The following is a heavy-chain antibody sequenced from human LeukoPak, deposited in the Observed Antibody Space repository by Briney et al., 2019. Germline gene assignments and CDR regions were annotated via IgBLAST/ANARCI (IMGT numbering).Heavy chain of an antibody. D-gene: IGHD2-2*01. J-gene: IGHJ4*02. CDR2: IYTSGLT. V-gene: IGHV4-4*09. CDR1: GGSITTDC. CDR3: ARFSSGCSTSSCYLTY. Sequence: SETLSLTCTVSGGSITTDCWIWIRQSPGKGLEWIAYIYTSGLTKYNPSLKGRGTISVDPSKNQLSLKLNSVTAADTAVYYCARFSSGCSTSSCYLTYWGQGTLVTVS.